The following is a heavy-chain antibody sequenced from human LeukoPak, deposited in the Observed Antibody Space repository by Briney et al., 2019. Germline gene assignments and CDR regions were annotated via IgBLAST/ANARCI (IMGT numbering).Heavy chain of an antibody. J-gene: IGHJ4*02. CDR1: GFTFSSYS. V-gene: IGHV3-48*01. CDR2: ISSSSSTI. Sequence: PGGSLRLSCAASGFTFSSYSMNWVRQAPGKGLEWVSYISSSSSTIYYADSVKGRFTISRDNAKNTLYLQMNSLRAEDTAVYYCAREGGSIAAFFDYWGQGTLVTVS. CDR3: AREGGSIAAFFDY. D-gene: IGHD6-6*01.